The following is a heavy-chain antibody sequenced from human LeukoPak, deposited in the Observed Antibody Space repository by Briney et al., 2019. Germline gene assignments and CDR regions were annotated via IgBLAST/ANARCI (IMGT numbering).Heavy chain of an antibody. J-gene: IGHJ4*02. D-gene: IGHD3-22*01. CDR1: GGSISSYY. Sequence: PSETLSLTCTVSGGSISSYYWSWIRQPAGKGLEWIGRIYTSGITNYSPSLKSRVTISVDTSKNQFSLKLSSVTAADTAVYYCARGTYDSSGYYSLFDYWGQGTLVTVSS. CDR2: IYTSGIT. CDR3: ARGTYDSSGYYSLFDY. V-gene: IGHV4-4*07.